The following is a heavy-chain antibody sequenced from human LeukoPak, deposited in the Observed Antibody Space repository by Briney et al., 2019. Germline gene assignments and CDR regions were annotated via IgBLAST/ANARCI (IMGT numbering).Heavy chain of an antibody. D-gene: IGHD6-13*01. CDR3: ARAQAAAGRGGVWDFDY. J-gene: IGHJ4*02. CDR2: IYYSGST. Sequence: SETLSLTCTVSGGSISSYYWSWIRQPPGKGLEWIGYIYYSGSTNYNPSLKSRVTISVDTSKNQFSLKLSSVTAADTAVYYCARAQAAAGRGGVWDFDYWGQGTLVTVSS. V-gene: IGHV4-59*01. CDR1: GGSISSYY.